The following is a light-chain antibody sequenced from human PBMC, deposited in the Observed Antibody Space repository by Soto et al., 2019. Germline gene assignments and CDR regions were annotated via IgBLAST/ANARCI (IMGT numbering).Light chain of an antibody. Sequence: DIQMTQSPSTLSASVGDRVTITCRASQSIRSWLAWYQQKPGKAPKVLIYDVSSFESGVPSRFSGSGSGTEFTLTISSLQPDDFATYYGQEYDSYSSTFGQGTKLQIK. CDR2: DVS. J-gene: IGKJ2*01. CDR1: QSIRSW. CDR3: QEYDSYSST. V-gene: IGKV1-5*01.